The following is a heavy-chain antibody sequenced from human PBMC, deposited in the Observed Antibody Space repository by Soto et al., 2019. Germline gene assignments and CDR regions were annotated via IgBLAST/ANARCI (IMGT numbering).Heavy chain of an antibody. Sequence: GGSLRLSCAASGFTFSSYAMHWVRQAPGKGLEWVAVISYDGSNKYYADSVKGRFTISRDNSKNTLYLQMNSLRAEDTAVYYCARERNWFDSWGQGTLVTVS. CDR2: ISYDGSNK. V-gene: IGHV3-30-3*01. CDR3: ARERNWFDS. J-gene: IGHJ5*01. CDR1: GFTFSSYA.